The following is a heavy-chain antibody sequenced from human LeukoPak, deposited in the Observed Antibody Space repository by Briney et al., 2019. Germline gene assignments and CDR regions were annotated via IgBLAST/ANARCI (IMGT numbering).Heavy chain of an antibody. J-gene: IGHJ4*02. CDR3: ARGAGLFTMLRGVIN. Sequence: GASVKVSCKASGYTFTDYYIHWVRQAPGQELEWRGRISPNNGGTNYAEKFQGRVTMTSDTSISTAYMELSRLTSDDTAVFYCARGAGLFTMLRGVINWGQGTLVTVSS. CDR2: ISPNNGGT. V-gene: IGHV1-2*06. CDR1: GYTFTDYY. D-gene: IGHD3-10*01.